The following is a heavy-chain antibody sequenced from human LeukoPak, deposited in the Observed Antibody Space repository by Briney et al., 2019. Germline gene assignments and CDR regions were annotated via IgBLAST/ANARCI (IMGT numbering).Heavy chain of an antibody. J-gene: IGHJ4*02. Sequence: GGSLRLSCAASGFTFSSYAMHWVRQAPGKGLEWVAVISYDGSNKYYADSVKGRFTISRDNAKNSLYLQMNSLRAEDTAVYYCARDRSGWYSDYWGQGTLVTVSS. D-gene: IGHD6-19*01. CDR3: ARDRSGWYSDY. CDR1: GFTFSSYA. V-gene: IGHV3-30*04. CDR2: ISYDGSNK.